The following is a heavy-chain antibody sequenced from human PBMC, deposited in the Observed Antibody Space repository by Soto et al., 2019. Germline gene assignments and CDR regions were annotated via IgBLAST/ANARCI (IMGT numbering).Heavy chain of an antibody. V-gene: IGHV4-31*03. J-gene: IGHJ4*02. Sequence: QVQLQESGPGLVKPSQTLSLTCTVSGDSISNGGYYWSWIRQQPGRGLEWIGYIYYSGTTYYNPSLKSRVTMSVDTSKDQFSLRLSSVTAADTAVYYCARALAARPTADIYYFDYWGQGTLVTVSS. D-gene: IGHD6-6*01. CDR2: IYYSGTT. CDR1: GDSISNGGYY. CDR3: ARALAARPTADIYYFDY.